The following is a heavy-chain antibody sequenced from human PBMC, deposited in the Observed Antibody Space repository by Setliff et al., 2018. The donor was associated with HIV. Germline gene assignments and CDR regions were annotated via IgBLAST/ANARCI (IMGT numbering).Heavy chain of an antibody. CDR3: ARSVIGYYYYGMDV. CDR1: GGSISSSNYY. CDR2: IYHSGST. Sequence: SETLSLTCTVSGGSISSSNYYWGWIRQPPGKGLEYIGSIYHSGSTYYNPSLKSRVTISVDTSKNQFSLKLSSVTAADTAVYYCARSVIGYYYYGMDVWGQGTLVTVSS. D-gene: IGHD3-10*01. J-gene: IGHJ6*02. V-gene: IGHV4-39*01.